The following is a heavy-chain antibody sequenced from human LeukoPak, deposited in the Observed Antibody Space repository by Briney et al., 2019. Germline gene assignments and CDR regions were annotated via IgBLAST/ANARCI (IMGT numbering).Heavy chain of an antibody. D-gene: IGHD5-12*01. Sequence: GGSLRLSCAASGFSFSSYAMSWVRQAPGKGLEWVSGITGSGGNTYYADFVKGRFTISRDNSKNTLYLQMNSLRAEDTAVFYCAKASGFSGHEASDYWGQGTLVTVSS. CDR3: AKASGFSGHEASDY. CDR1: GFSFSSYA. J-gene: IGHJ4*02. V-gene: IGHV3-23*01. CDR2: ITGSGGNT.